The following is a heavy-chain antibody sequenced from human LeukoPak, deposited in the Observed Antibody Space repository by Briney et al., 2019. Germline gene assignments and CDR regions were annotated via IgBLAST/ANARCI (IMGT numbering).Heavy chain of an antibody. Sequence: GGPLRLSCAASGFTFSCYSMNWVGQAPGKGLDWVSPISSSSSSYIYDADSVKGRFTISRDNAKNSLYLQMNSLRAEDTAVYYCARDACGGDCNAYFDYWGQGTLVTVSS. J-gene: IGHJ4*02. CDR2: ISSSSSSYI. CDR3: ARDACGGDCNAYFDY. D-gene: IGHD2-21*02. V-gene: IGHV3-21*01. CDR1: GFTFSCYS.